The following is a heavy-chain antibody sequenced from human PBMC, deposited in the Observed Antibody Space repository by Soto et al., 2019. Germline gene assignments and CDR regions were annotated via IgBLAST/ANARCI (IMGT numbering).Heavy chain of an antibody. Sequence: GGSLRLSCAASGFTFSNYAMSWVRQAPGKGLEWVSTISGSGGSTYYADSVKGRFTISRDNAKNTLYLQMNSLRAEDTALYYCAKGGFTVPAPYYYYMDVWGKGTTVTVSS. D-gene: IGHD2-2*01. CDR2: ISGSGGST. CDR3: AKGGFTVPAPYYYYMDV. J-gene: IGHJ6*03. V-gene: IGHV3-23*01. CDR1: GFTFSNYA.